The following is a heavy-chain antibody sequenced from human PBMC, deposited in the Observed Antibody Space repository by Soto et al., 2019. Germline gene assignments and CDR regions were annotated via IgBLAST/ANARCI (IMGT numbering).Heavy chain of an antibody. J-gene: IGHJ5*02. V-gene: IGHV4-4*07. CDR2: IYATGTT. CDR3: VRDGTKTLRDWFDP. Sequence: PSETLSLTCTVSGASISVYYWSWIRKSAGKGLEWIGRIYATGTTDYNPSLKSRVMMSVDTSKKQFSLKLRSVTAEDTAVYYCVRDGTKTLRDWFDPWGQGISVTVSS. D-gene: IGHD1-1*01. CDR1: GASISVYY.